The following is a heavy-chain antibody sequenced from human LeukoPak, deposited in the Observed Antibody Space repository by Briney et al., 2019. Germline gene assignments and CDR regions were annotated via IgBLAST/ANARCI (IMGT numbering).Heavy chain of an antibody. J-gene: IGHJ4*02. Sequence: PGGSLRLSCAASGFTFTGYDMHWVRQAIGKGLEWVSTIGTAGDTYYPGSVKGRFTSSRENARNTLYLHLNNLRAGVTAVYYCTSSSYDSSGSYYFDYWGQGTLVTVSS. CDR2: IGTAGDT. D-gene: IGHD3-22*01. V-gene: IGHV3-13*01. CDR1: GFTFTGYD. CDR3: TSSSYDSSGSYYFDY.